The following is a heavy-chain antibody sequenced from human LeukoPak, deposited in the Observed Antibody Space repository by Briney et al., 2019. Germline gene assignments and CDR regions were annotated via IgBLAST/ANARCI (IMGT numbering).Heavy chain of an antibody. CDR2: IYPGDSDT. D-gene: IGHD5-12*01. J-gene: IGHJ4*02. Sequence: GESLKISCRGSGYTFTTFWIGWVRQMPGKGLEWMGIIYPGDSDTRYSPSFQGQVTISADKSISTAYLQWSSLKASDTAIYYCARGDGYDCHFDYWGQGTLVTVSS. V-gene: IGHV5-51*01. CDR1: GYTFTTFW. CDR3: ARGDGYDCHFDY.